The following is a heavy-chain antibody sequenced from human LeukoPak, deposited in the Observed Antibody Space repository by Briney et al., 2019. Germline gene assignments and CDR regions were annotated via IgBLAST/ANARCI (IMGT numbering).Heavy chain of an antibody. J-gene: IGHJ4*02. D-gene: IGHD4-17*01. CDR3: ARPNYGSHWGHFDY. Sequence: GRSLRLSCAASGFTFSTYSMHWVRQAPGKGLQWVAVISYDGSDKYYADSVKGRFTISRDNSKSTVYLQMSTLTAEDTAVYYCARPNYGSHWGHFDYWGQGNPGHRLL. V-gene: IGHV3-30*04. CDR2: ISYDGSDK. CDR1: GFTFSTYS.